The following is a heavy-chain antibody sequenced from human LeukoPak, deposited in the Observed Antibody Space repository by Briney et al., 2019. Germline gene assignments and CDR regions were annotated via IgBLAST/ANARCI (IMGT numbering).Heavy chain of an antibody. D-gene: IGHD5-18*01. Sequence: SETLSLTCTVSGGSISSYYWSWVRQPPGKGLEWIGYIYYSGSTNYNPSLKSRVTISVDTSKNQFSLKLSSVTAADTAVYYCARMVGTAMVSYFDYWGQGTLVTVSS. V-gene: IGHV4-59*12. CDR2: IYYSGST. J-gene: IGHJ4*02. CDR1: GGSISSYY. CDR3: ARMVGTAMVSYFDY.